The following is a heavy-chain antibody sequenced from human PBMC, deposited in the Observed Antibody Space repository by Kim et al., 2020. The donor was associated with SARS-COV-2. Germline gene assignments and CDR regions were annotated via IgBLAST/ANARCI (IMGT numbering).Heavy chain of an antibody. D-gene: IGHD3-3*01. J-gene: IGHJ6*02. CDR3: ARERTRITIFGVVHRYGMVV. Sequence: GGSLRLSCAASGFTFSDYYMSWIRQAPGKGLEWVSYISSSGSTIYYADSVKGRFTISRDNAKNSLYLQMNSLRAEDTAVYYCARERTRITIFGVVHRYGMVVWGQGTTVTVSS. CDR2: ISSSGSTI. V-gene: IGHV3-11*01. CDR1: GFTFSDYY.